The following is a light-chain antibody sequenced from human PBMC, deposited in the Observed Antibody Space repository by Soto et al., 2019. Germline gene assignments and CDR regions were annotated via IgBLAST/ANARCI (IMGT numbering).Light chain of an antibody. V-gene: IGKV1-9*01. J-gene: IGKJ1*01. CDR2: GAS. Sequence: DIQLTQSPPFLSASVGDRVTITCRASQGISTYLAWYQQKPGKAPKLLIYGASILESGVPSRFSGSGSGTEFTLTISSLQPEDFATYYCQQSNNYPRTFGQGTKVEIK. CDR3: QQSNNYPRT. CDR1: QGISTY.